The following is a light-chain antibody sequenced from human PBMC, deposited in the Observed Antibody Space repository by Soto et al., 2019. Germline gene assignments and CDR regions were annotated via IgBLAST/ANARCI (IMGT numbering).Light chain of an antibody. V-gene: IGLV2-14*01. Sequence: QSALTQPASVSGSPGQSITISCTGTSSDVGGHNYVSWYQQHPGKAPKVMIYEVSNRPSGVSNRFSGSKSGNTASLTISGRQAEDEADYYCSSYTSSGVFGTGTKLTVL. J-gene: IGLJ1*01. CDR2: EVS. CDR3: SSYTSSGV. CDR1: SSDVGGHNY.